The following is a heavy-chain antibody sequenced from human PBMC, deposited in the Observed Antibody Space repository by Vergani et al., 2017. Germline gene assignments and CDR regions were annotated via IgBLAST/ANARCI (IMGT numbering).Heavy chain of an antibody. CDR2: ISSSGSTI. V-gene: IGHV3-11*01. D-gene: IGHD3-3*01. Sequence: QVQLVESGGGLVKPGGSLRLSCAASGFTSSDYYMSWIRQAPGKGLEWVSYISSSGSTIYYADSVKGRFTISRDNAKNSLYLQMNSLRAEDTAVYYCARAKESPPYYDFWSGYYTGETYYFDYWGQGTLVTVSS. J-gene: IGHJ4*02. CDR3: ARAKESPPYYDFWSGYYTGETYYFDY. CDR1: GFTSSDYY.